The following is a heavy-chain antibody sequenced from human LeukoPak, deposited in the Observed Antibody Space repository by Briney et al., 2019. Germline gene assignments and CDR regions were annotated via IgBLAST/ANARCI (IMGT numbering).Heavy chain of an antibody. V-gene: IGHV4-59*01. J-gene: IGHJ5*02. D-gene: IGHD3-22*01. CDR1: GGSISSYY. CDR3: ARVRAYYYDKGWFDP. CDR2: IYYSGST. Sequence: SGTLSLTCTVSGGSISSYYWSWIRQPPGKGLEWIGYIYYSGSTNYNPSLKSRVTISVDTSKNQFSLKLSSVTAADTAVYYCARVRAYYYDKGWFDPWGQGTLVTVSS.